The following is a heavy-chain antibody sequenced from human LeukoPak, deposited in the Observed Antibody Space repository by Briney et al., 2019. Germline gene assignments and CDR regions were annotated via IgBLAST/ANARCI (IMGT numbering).Heavy chain of an antibody. J-gene: IGHJ4*02. Sequence: PGGSLRLSXAASGFTFSSYSMNWVRQAPGKGLEWVSYISSSSSTIYYADSVKGRFTISRDNAKNSLYLQMNSLRAEDTAVYYCARGRHYYDSSGYPYWGQGTLVTVSS. D-gene: IGHD3-22*01. V-gene: IGHV3-48*01. CDR1: GFTFSSYS. CDR3: ARGRHYYDSSGYPY. CDR2: ISSSSSTI.